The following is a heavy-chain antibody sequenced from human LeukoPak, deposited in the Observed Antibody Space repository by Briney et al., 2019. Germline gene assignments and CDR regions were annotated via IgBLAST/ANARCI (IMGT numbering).Heavy chain of an antibody. CDR2: IYSGGSK. V-gene: IGHV3-53*05. CDR1: GLTVSSNS. CDR3: AKDGAAVLGFY. D-gene: IGHD2-15*01. Sequence: GGSLRLSCAASGLTVSSNSMSWVRQAPGKGLEWVSFIYSGGSKYYADSVKGRFTLSRDNSKNTLYLQMNSLRAEDTAVYYCAKDGAAVLGFYWGQGTLVTVSS. J-gene: IGHJ4*02.